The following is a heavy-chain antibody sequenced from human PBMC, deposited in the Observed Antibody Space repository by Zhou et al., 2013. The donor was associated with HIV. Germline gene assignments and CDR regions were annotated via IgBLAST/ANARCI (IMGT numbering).Heavy chain of an antibody. CDR3: AREQGGGQWPGRVWFDP. J-gene: IGHJ5*02. CDR2: IIPIFATA. V-gene: IGHV1-69*05. CDR1: GGTFTSYA. Sequence: QVQLVQSGAEVKKPGSSVKVSCKASGGTFTSYAISWVRQAPGQGLEWMGGIIPIFATANYAQKFQGRVTITTDESTSTAYMELSSLRSEDTAVYYCAREQGGGQWPGRVWFDPWGQGTLVTVSS. D-gene: IGHD6-19*01.